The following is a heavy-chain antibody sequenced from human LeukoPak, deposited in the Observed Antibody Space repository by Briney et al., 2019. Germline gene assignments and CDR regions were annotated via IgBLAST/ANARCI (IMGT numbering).Heavy chain of an antibody. D-gene: IGHD6-6*01. J-gene: IGHJ2*01. CDR3: ARVPIKAARPGSWYFDL. CDR1: GYTFTSYY. V-gene: IGHV1-46*01. Sequence: ASVKVSCKASGYTFTSYYMHWVRQAPGQGLEWMGIINPSGGSTSYAQKFQGRVTMTRDTSTSTVYMELSSLRSEDTAVYYCARVPIKAARPGSWYFDLWGRGTLVTVSS. CDR2: INPSGGST.